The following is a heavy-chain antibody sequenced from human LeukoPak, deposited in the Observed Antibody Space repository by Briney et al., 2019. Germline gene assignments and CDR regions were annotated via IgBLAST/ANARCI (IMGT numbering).Heavy chain of an antibody. J-gene: IGHJ4*02. V-gene: IGHV1-2*02. CDR2: INPKSGGT. D-gene: IGHD3-10*01. Sequence: SVKVSCKASGYTFTGYYMHWVRQAPGQGLEWMGWINPKSGGTNYAQKFQGRVTMTRDTSISTAYMEVSRLRSDDTAVYYCARDLSYYTSGYCDYWGQGTLVTVSS. CDR1: GYTFTGYY. CDR3: ARDLSYYTSGYCDY.